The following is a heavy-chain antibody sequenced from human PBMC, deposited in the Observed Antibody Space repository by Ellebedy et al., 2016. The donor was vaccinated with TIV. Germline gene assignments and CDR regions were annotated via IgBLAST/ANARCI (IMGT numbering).Heavy chain of an antibody. J-gene: IGHJ4*02. CDR3: ARAWDSSGYYFDYFDY. V-gene: IGHV3-11*01. CDR2: ISSSGSTI. CDR1: GFTFSDYY. Sequence: GESLKISXAASGFTFSDYYMSWIRQAPGKGLEWVSYISSSGSTIYYADSVKGRFTISRDNAKNSLYLQMNSLRAEDTAVYYCARAWDSSGYYFDYFDYWGQGTLVTVSS. D-gene: IGHD3-22*01.